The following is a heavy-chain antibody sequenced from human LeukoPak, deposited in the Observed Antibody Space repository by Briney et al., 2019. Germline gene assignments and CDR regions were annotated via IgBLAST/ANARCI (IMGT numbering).Heavy chain of an antibody. CDR3: ANSGLNRFEY. J-gene: IGHJ4*02. CDR1: GFTFSSYA. V-gene: IGHV3-30*04. CDR2: ISYDGSNK. Sequence: GGSLRLSCAASGFTFSSYAMHWVRQPPGKGLDWVAVISYDGSNKYYADSVKGRFTISRDNSKNTLYLQVNSLRADDTAVYYCANSGLNRFEYWGQGALVTVSS. D-gene: IGHD2-15*01.